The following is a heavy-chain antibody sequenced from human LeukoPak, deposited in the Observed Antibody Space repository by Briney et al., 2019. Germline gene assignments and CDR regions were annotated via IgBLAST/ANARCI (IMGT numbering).Heavy chain of an antibody. CDR1: GGSISSYY. J-gene: IGHJ5*02. Sequence: SETLSLTCTVSGGSISSYYWSWIRQPAGKGLEWIGRISASGSTNYAPSLRSRVPISVDTSTNQFSLKLPSVTAAHPAVVFCATDISWFYPWGQGTLVIVSS. CDR2: ISASGST. V-gene: IGHV4-4*07. CDR3: ATDISWFYP.